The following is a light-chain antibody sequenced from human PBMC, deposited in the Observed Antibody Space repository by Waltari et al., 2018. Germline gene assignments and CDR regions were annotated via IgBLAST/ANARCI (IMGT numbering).Light chain of an antibody. J-gene: IGKJ4*01. Sequence: EIVLTQSPRTLSLSPGERATLSCRASQSVSSSYLAWYQQKPCQAPRLLIYGASSRATGIPDRFSGSGSGTDFTLTISGLEPEDFVVYYCQQYGSSPLTFGGGTKVEIK. V-gene: IGKV3-20*01. CDR1: QSVSSSY. CDR2: GAS. CDR3: QQYGSSPLT.